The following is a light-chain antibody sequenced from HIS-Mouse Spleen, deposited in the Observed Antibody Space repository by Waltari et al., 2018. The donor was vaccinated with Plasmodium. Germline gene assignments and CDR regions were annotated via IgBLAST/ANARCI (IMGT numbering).Light chain of an antibody. J-gene: IGLJ3*02. CDR3: YSTDSSGNHRV. CDR2: EDS. CDR1: ALPKKY. Sequence: SYELTQPPSVSVSPGQTARITCSGEALPKKYADWYQQKTGQVPVLVIYEDSKRPSGIPEIFSGSSSGTMATLTISGAQVEDEADYYCYSTDSSGNHRVFGGGTKLTVL. V-gene: IGLV3-10*01.